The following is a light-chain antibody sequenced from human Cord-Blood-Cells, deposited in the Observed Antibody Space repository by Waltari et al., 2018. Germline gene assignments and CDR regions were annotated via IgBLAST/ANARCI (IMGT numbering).Light chain of an antibody. CDR2: EGS. CDR3: CSYAGRSTWV. CDR1: SSDVGSYNL. Sequence: QSALTQPASVSGSPGQSITISCTGTSSDVGSYNLVSWYQQHPGRAPKLMSYEGSKRPSGVCTRFSGSQSGNPASLTISGLQAEDEADYDCCSYAGRSTWVFGGGTKLTVL. J-gene: IGLJ3*02. V-gene: IGLV2-23*01.